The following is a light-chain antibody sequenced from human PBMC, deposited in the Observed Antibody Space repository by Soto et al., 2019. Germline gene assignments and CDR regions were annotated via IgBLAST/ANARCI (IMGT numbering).Light chain of an antibody. CDR3: QQYGSSPMT. CDR2: GAS. CDR1: QSVSSSY. V-gene: IGKV3-20*01. J-gene: IGKJ1*01. Sequence: EIVLTQSAGTLSLSPGERATLSCRASQSVSSSYLAWYQQNPGQAPRLLIYGASSRATGIPDRFSGSGSGTDFTLTISRLEPEDFAVYSCQQYGSSPMTFGQGTKVEIK.